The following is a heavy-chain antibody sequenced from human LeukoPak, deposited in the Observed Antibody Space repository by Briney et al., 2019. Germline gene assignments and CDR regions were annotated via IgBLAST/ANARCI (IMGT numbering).Heavy chain of an antibody. CDR2: MNPNSGNT. CDR1: GYTFTSYD. V-gene: IGHV1-8*03. J-gene: IGHJ6*03. Sequence: GASVKVSCKASGYTFTSYDINWVRQATGQGLEWMGWMNPNSGNTGYAQKFQGRVTITRNTSISTAYMELSSLRSEDTAVYYCARGKARHTMVRGVPKGSYYYYMDVWGKGTTVTISS. CDR3: ARGKARHTMVRGVPKGSYYYYMDV. D-gene: IGHD3-10*01.